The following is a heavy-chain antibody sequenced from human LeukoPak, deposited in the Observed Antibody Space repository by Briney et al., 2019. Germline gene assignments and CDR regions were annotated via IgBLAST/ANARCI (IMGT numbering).Heavy chain of an antibody. D-gene: IGHD6-25*01. CDR2: IKSKTDGGTT. Sequence: GGSLRLSCAASGFTFSNAWMSWVRQAPGKGLEWVGRIKSKTDGGTTDYAAPVKGRFTISRDDSKNTLYLQMNSLKTEDTAVYYCTTDPLYSIGLAYYYYGMDVWGQGTTVTVSS. CDR3: TTDPLYSIGLAYYYYGMDV. CDR1: GFTFSNAW. J-gene: IGHJ6*02. V-gene: IGHV3-15*01.